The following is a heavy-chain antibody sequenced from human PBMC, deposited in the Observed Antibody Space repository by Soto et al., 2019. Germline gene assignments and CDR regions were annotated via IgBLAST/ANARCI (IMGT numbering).Heavy chain of an antibody. V-gene: IGHV3-23*01. CDR1: GFTFSSYA. D-gene: IGHD2-21*02. Sequence: PGGSLSLSCAASGFTFSSYAMSWVRQAPGKGLEWVSAISGSGGSTYYADSVKGRFTISRDNSKNTVLLQINSVKIEDSGVYYCASGTGKTDFDYWGLGTLVTVSS. J-gene: IGHJ4*02. CDR2: ISGSGGST. CDR3: ASGTGKTDFDY.